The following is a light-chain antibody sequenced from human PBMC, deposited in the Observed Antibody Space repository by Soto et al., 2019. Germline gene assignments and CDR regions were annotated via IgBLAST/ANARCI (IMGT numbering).Light chain of an antibody. CDR1: QSVSSS. CDR3: QQYNNWPPIT. CDR2: GAS. J-gene: IGKJ5*01. V-gene: IGKV3-15*01. Sequence: EIVRTQSPATLSVTPGERATFSCRSSQSVSSSLAWYQQKPGQAPRLLIYGASTRATGIPGRFSGSGSGTEFTLTISSLQSEDFAVYYCQQYNNWPPITFGQGTRLEIK.